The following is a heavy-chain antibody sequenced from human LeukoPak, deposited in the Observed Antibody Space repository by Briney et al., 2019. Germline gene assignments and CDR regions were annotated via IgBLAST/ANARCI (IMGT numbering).Heavy chain of an antibody. CDR2: INTYNGNT. J-gene: IGHJ3*02. V-gene: IGHV1-18*01. CDR1: GYTFTSYD. Sequence: GASVKVSCKASGYTFTSYDINWVRQATGQGLEWMGWINTYNGNTNYAQKFQGRVTMSTDTSTSTAYMELRSLRSDDTAVYYCARRGRIVMVTAIPKDDAFDIWGQGTMVTVSS. CDR3: ARRGRIVMVTAIPKDDAFDI. D-gene: IGHD2-21*02.